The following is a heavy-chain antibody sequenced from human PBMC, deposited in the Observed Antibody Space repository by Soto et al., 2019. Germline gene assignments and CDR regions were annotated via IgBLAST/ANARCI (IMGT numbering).Heavy chain of an antibody. Sequence: GASVKVSCKASVGTFSSYAISWVRQAPGQGLEWMGGIIPIFGTANYAQKFQGRVTITADEFTSTAYMELSSLRSEDTAVYYCAETRIRYYDWLFLDAFDIWGQGTMVTVSS. J-gene: IGHJ3*02. CDR3: AETRIRYYDWLFLDAFDI. V-gene: IGHV1-69*13. D-gene: IGHD3-9*01. CDR2: IIPIFGTA. CDR1: VGTFSSYA.